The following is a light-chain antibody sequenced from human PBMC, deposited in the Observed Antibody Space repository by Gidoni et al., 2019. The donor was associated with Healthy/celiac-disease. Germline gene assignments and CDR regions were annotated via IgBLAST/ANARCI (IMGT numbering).Light chain of an antibody. CDR3: VLYMGSGIWV. Sequence: QTVVPQEPSFSVSPGGTVTLTCGLSSGSVSTSYYPSWYQQTPGQAPRTLIYSTNTRSSGVPDRFSGSILGSKAALTITGAQADDESDYYCVLYMGSGIWVFGGGTKLTVL. V-gene: IGLV8-61*01. CDR2: STN. J-gene: IGLJ3*02. CDR1: SGSVSTSYY.